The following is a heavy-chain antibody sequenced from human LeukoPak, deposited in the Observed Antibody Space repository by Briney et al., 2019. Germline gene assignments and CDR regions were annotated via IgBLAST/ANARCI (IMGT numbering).Heavy chain of an antibody. D-gene: IGHD1-26*01. Sequence: GASVKVSCKASGYTFTSYAMNWVRQAPGQGLEWMGWINTNTGNPTYAQGFTGRFVFSLDTSVSTAYLQISSLKAEDTAVYYCARDQARWELPPDYYFDYWGQGTLVTVSS. CDR3: ARDQARWELPPDYYFDY. J-gene: IGHJ4*02. CDR1: GYTFTSYA. V-gene: IGHV7-4-1*02. CDR2: INTNTGNP.